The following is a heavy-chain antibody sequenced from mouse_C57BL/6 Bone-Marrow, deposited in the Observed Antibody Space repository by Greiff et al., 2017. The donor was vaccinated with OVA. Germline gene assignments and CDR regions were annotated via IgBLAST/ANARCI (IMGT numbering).Heavy chain of an antibody. CDR2: ISYDGSN. Sequence: VQLQQSGPGLVKPSQSLSLTCSVTGYSITSGYYWNWIRQFPGNKLEWMGYISYDGSNNYNPSLKNRISITRDTSKNQFFLKLNSVTTEDTATYYCAREGYSNFAYWGQGTLVTVSA. V-gene: IGHV3-6*01. J-gene: IGHJ3*01. CDR1: GYSITSGYY. CDR3: AREGYSNFAY. D-gene: IGHD2-5*01.